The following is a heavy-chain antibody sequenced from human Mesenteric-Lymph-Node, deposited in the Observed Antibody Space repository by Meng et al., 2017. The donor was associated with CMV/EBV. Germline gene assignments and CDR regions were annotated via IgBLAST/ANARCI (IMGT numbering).Heavy chain of an antibody. CDR3: ARDGDYYDSSGYSSLDY. Sequence: GGSLRLSCVPSFSSYEMNWVRQDPGKGLEWISYISSGAGVTYYAGSVKGRFTISRDNARNSLYLQMNSLRAEDSAVYYCARDGDYYDSSGYSSLDYWGQGTLVTVSS. D-gene: IGHD3-22*01. CDR2: ISSGAGVT. J-gene: IGHJ4*02. CDR1: FSSYE. V-gene: IGHV3-48*03.